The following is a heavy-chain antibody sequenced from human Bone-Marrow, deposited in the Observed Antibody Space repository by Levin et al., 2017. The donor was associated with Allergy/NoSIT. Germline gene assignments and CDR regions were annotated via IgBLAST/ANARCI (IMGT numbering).Heavy chain of an antibody. V-gene: IGHV3-30*04. D-gene: IGHD5-24*01. Sequence: GESLKISCAVSGFTFSHYVMHWVRQAPGKGLEWVAVISYDGTKKYHADSVKGRFTISRDNSKSTLHLQMDSLRTEDTAVYYCASIDVGEDGYNFLPRDAFDIWGQGTMVTVSS. CDR1: GFTFSHYV. J-gene: IGHJ3*02. CDR3: ASIDVGEDGYNFLPRDAFDI. CDR2: ISYDGTKK.